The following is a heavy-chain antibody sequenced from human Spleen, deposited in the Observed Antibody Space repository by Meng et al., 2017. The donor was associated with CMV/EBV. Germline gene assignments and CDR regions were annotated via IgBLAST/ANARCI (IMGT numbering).Heavy chain of an antibody. CDR1: GFTFSSYG. CDR2: IRYDGSNK. V-gene: IGHV3-30*02. Sequence: GGSLRLSCAASGFTFSSYGMHWVRQAPGKGLEWVAFIRYDGSNKYYVDSVKGRFTISRDNTKNSLYLQMNSLRAEDTAVYYCARVGVLGASKHFQNWGQGTLVTVSS. CDR3: ARVGVLGASKHFQN. J-gene: IGHJ1*01. D-gene: IGHD1-26*01.